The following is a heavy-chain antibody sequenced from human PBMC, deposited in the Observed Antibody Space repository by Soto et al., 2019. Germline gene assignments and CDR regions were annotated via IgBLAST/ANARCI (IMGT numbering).Heavy chain of an antibody. CDR3: ARANYDFWSGYNNWFDP. V-gene: IGHV1-3*01. CDR1: GYTFTSYA. D-gene: IGHD3-3*01. CDR2: INAGNGNT. J-gene: IGHJ5*02. Sequence: GASVKVSCKASGYTFTSYAMHWVRQAPGQRLEWMGWINAGNGNTKYSQKFQGRVTITRDTSASTAYMELSSLRSEDTAVYYCARANYDFWSGYNNWFDPWGQGTLVTVSS.